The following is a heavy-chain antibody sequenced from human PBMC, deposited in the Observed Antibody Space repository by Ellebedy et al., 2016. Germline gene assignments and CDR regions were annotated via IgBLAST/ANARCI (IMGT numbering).Heavy chain of an antibody. CDR1: RFTFSSYV. J-gene: IGHJ4*02. V-gene: IGHV3-30*03. Sequence: GGSLRLSCAAYRFTFSSYVMHWVRQAPGKGLEWVAVISYDGSNKYYADSVKGRFTISRDNAKNSLYLQMNSLRAEDTAVYYCARASADYYFDYWGQGTLVTVSS. CDR2: ISYDGSNK. CDR3: ARASADYYFDY. D-gene: IGHD3-3*01.